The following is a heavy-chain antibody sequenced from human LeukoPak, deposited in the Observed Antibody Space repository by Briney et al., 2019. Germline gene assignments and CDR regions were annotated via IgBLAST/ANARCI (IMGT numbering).Heavy chain of an antibody. Sequence: ASVKVSCKASGYTFTSYGISWVRQAPGQGLEWMGWISAYNGNTNHAQKLQGRVTMTTDTSTSTAYMELRSLRSDDTAVHYCARVRSYYDSSAYGYWGQGTLVTVSS. V-gene: IGHV1-18*01. J-gene: IGHJ4*02. D-gene: IGHD3-22*01. CDR1: GYTFTSYG. CDR2: ISAYNGNT. CDR3: ARVRSYYDSSAYGY.